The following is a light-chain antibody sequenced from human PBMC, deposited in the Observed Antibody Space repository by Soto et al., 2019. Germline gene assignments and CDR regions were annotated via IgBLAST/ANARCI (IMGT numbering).Light chain of an antibody. CDR1: QDIGRY. V-gene: IGKV1-9*01. J-gene: IGKJ5*01. Sequence: DIQLTQSPSFVSASVGERVTITCRASQDIGRYLAWYQQKPGEAPKLLISAASTLQSGVPSRFSGSGSGTEFTFTVSYLLPEGWGGCGCGGGGGGSSFGQGTRLETK. CDR3: GGGGGGSS. CDR2: AAS.